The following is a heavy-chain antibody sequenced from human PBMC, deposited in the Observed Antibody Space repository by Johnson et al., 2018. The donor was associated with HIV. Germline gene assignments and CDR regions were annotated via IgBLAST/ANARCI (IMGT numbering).Heavy chain of an antibody. CDR2: ISYDGSNK. J-gene: IGHJ3*02. V-gene: IGHV3-30*03. D-gene: IGHD3-22*01. Sequence: QVQLVESGGGVVQPGRSLRLSCAASGFTFSSYGMHWVRQAPGKGLEWVAVISYDGSNKSYADSVKGRFTISRDNSKNTLYLQMNSLRAEDTAVYYCARGVRYSSGYPFAFDIWGQGTMVTVSS. CDR3: ARGVRYSSGYPFAFDI. CDR1: GFTFSSYG.